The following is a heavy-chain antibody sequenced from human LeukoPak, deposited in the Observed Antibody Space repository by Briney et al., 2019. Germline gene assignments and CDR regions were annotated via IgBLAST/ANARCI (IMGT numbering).Heavy chain of an antibody. CDR2: INPNSGGT. J-gene: IGHJ5*02. Sequence: ASVKVSCKASGYTFTGYYMHWVRQAPGQGLEWMGWINPNSGGTNYAQKFQGRVTMTRDTSISTAYMELSRLRSDDTAVYYCATAGGSSSWYGWFDPWGQGTLVTVSS. CDR1: GYTFTGYY. CDR3: ATAGGSSSWYGWFDP. V-gene: IGHV1-2*02. D-gene: IGHD6-13*01.